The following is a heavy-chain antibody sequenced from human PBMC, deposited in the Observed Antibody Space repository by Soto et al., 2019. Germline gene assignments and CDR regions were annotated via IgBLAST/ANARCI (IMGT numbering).Heavy chain of an antibody. J-gene: IGHJ6*02. CDR3: ARDNDRLQLGGNYYYILDV. CDR1: GGTFSSSA. Sequence: QVQLVQSGAEMKEPGSSVKVSCKTSGGTFSSSAISWLRQAPGQGLEWMGGIIPLFRTPDYAQKFQGRVTIXAXXSTSTAYMELSSLRSEDTAVYYCARDNDRLQLGGNYYYILDVWAKGPQSPSP. CDR2: IIPLFRTP. D-gene: IGHD4-4*01. V-gene: IGHV1-69*12.